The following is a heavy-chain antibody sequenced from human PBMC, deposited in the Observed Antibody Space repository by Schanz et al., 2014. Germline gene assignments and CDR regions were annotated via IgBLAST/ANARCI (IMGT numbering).Heavy chain of an antibody. CDR1: GFTVSSDH. V-gene: IGHV3-33*01. J-gene: IGHJ4*02. D-gene: IGHD4-17*01. CDR3: ARPRFDYGEVDY. Sequence: QVQLLQFGGGVVQPGRSLRLSCVVSGFTVSSDHMSWVRQAPGKGLEWVAVIWNNGVTKYYADSVRGRFTISRDRFQNTLYLRMSSLRAEDTAVYYCARPRFDYGEVDYWGQGTLVTVSS. CDR2: IWNNGVTK.